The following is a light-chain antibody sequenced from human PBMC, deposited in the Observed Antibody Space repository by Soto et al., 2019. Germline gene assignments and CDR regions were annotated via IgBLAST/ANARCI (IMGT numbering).Light chain of an antibody. J-gene: IGKJ3*01. CDR1: QDINNY. CDR3: QQYDILPFT. V-gene: IGKV1-33*01. CDR2: DAS. Sequence: DIQMTQSPSSLSASEGDRITITCQASQDINNYLNWYQKKPGKAPKLLIYDASNLETGVPSRFSGRGSATHFTVTISSLQPEDAGTYYCQQYDILPFTFGPGTKVDIK.